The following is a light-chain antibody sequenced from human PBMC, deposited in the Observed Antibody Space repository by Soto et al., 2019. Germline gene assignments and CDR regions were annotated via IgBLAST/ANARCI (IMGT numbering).Light chain of an antibody. CDR3: QQYSGTPFT. CDR2: FAS. Sequence: DIVLTQSPGTLSLSPGERATLSCRASQSVSRDRTYLAWYQQKPGQAPRLLIYFASSRATGIPDRFSGSGSGTDFTLTISRLEPEDFAVYYCQQYSGTPFTFGQETKLEIK. V-gene: IGKV3-20*01. J-gene: IGKJ2*01. CDR1: QSVSRDRTY.